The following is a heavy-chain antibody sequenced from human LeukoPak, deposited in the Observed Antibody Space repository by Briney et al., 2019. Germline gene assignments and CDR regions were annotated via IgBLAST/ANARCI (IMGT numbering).Heavy chain of an antibody. CDR1: GGSFSGYY. D-gene: IGHD6-13*01. CDR3: ARGAGGSSWYVYYYYMDV. CDR2: INHSGST. J-gene: IGHJ6*03. Sequence: SETLSLTCAVYGGSFSGYYWSWIRQPPGKGLEWIGEINHSGSTNYNPSLKSRVTISVDTSKNQFSLKLRSVTAADTAVYYCARGAGGSSWYVYYYYMDVWGKGTTVTVSS. V-gene: IGHV4-34*01.